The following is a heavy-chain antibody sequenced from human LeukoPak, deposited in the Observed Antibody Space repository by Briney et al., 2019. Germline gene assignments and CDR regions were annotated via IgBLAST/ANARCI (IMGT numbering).Heavy chain of an antibody. V-gene: IGHV3-7*01. CDR3: ARHLSGVTGYTYGRGIDY. CDR2: IKKDGSEK. Sequence: GGTLRLSCAASGFTFSNHGMNWVRQAPGKGLEWVANIKKDGSEKYYLDSVRGRFTISRDNAKTSLYLQMNSLRAEDTAVYYCARHLSGVTGYTYGRGIDYWGQGTLVTVSS. J-gene: IGHJ4*02. CDR1: GFTFSNHG. D-gene: IGHD5-18*01.